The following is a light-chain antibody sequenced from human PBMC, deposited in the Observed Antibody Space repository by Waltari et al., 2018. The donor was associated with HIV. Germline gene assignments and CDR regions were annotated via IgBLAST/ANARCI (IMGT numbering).Light chain of an antibody. CDR3: CSYTSAATWV. Sequence: QSALTQPASVSGSRGQAITIPCTGPNSDIGHYDLASWYQQHPGDAPKLIIYEVSYRPSGVSDRFSGSKSINAASLTISGLQADDEADYYCCSYTSAATWVFGGGTKVTVL. CDR2: EVS. J-gene: IGLJ3*02. V-gene: IGLV2-14*01. CDR1: NSDIGHYDL.